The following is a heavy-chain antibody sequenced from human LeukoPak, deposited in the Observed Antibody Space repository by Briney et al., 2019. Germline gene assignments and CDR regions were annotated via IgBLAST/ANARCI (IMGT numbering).Heavy chain of an antibody. Sequence: SETLSLTCTVSDDSITMYYWTWIRQPPGKGLEWIGYVDHTGSTKFNPSLNGRVSISRDTSNNFFSLRLRSVTAADTAVYYCASGRGLWFGSQPYFGWGQGTLVTVSS. CDR3: ASGRGLWFGSQPYFG. CDR2: VDHTGST. V-gene: IGHV4-59*01. CDR1: DDSITMYY. D-gene: IGHD3-10*01. J-gene: IGHJ4*02.